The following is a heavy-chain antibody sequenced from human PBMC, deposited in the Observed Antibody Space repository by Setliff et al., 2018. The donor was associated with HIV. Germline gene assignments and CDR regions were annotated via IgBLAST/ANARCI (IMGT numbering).Heavy chain of an antibody. CDR1: GGSFSDHY. Sequence: SETLSLTCAVYGGSFSDHYWSWMRQPPGKGLEWIGEINHSGDNNYNPSLKSRVTMSVDTSKNQFSLKLKSMAATDTAVYYCARGVVMRGIIVGRPLDSWGRGTLVTVSS. V-gene: IGHV4-34*01. CDR3: ARGVVMRGIIVGRPLDS. D-gene: IGHD2-21*01. CDR2: INHSGDN. J-gene: IGHJ4*02.